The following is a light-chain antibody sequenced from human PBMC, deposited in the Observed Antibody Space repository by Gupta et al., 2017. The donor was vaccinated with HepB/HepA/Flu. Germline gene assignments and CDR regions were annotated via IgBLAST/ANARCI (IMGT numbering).Light chain of an antibody. Sequence: IVLTQSPATLSMSPGETATLSCRASQRVSSRRLAWYQQKSGQAPRLLIYDTSNRITGTPPRFSGSGSGTDFTFTISRLEPEDFAVYYCQQYGSSLTTFGQGTKVEI. V-gene: IGKV3-20*01. CDR1: QRVSSRR. J-gene: IGKJ1*01. CDR3: QQYGSSLTT. CDR2: DTS.